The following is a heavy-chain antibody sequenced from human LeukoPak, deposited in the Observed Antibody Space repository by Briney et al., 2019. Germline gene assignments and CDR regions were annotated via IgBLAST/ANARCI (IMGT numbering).Heavy chain of an antibody. Sequence: GASVKLSCKASGFTFSKLSMHWVRQAPGKGLEWMSAIDPTDGATYYADSVKGRFTITKDTSTNTLYLQMNSLRAEDTAVYYCATGLYCSGGTCYSHYWGQGTLVTVSS. V-gene: IGHV1-24*01. CDR1: GFTFSKLS. J-gene: IGHJ4*02. CDR2: IDPTDGAT. CDR3: ATGLYCSGGTCYSHY. D-gene: IGHD2-15*01.